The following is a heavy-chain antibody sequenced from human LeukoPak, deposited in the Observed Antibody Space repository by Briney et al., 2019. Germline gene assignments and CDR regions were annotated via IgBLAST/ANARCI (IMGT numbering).Heavy chain of an antibody. D-gene: IGHD2-2*01. J-gene: IGHJ5*02. CDR3: AKDTMPPKAGFDP. V-gene: IGHV3-30*02. CDR2: IRYDGSNR. Sequence: PGRSLRLSCAASGFTFSSYGMHWVRQAPGKGLEWVAFIRYDGSNRYYADSVKGRFTISRDNSKNTLYLQMDSLRDEDTAVYYCAKDTMPPKAGFDPWGQGTLVTVSS. CDR1: GFTFSSYG.